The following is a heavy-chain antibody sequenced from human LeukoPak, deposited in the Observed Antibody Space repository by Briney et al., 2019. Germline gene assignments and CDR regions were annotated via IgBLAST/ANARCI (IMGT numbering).Heavy chain of an antibody. CDR1: GFTFSSYS. CDR3: ARALGGGWRDFDI. Sequence: PGGSLRLSCAASGFTFSSYSMNWVRQAPGKGLEWVSSICSSRSYIYYTDSVKARFTLSRDNAKHALYLEMDSQRAEDTAVYYCARALGGGWRDFDIWGQGTMVTVA. J-gene: IGHJ3*02. D-gene: IGHD6-19*01. V-gene: IGHV3-21*01. CDR2: ICSSRSYI.